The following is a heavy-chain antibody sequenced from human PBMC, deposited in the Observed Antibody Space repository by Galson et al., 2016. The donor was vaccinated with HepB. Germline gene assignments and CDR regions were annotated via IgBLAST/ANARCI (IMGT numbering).Heavy chain of an antibody. CDR1: GFPYSSYH. V-gene: IGHV3-30*18. J-gene: IGHJ4*02. Sequence: SLRLSCAASGFPYSSYHMHWVRQAPGKALEWVAFISYDGSNTYYEDSVKGRSTISRDGTKNTLYLQMNSLRAEDTAVYYCVKSEYGVYFAFWGQGTLVTVSS. CDR2: ISYDGSNT. CDR3: VKSEYGVYFAF. D-gene: IGHD4-17*01.